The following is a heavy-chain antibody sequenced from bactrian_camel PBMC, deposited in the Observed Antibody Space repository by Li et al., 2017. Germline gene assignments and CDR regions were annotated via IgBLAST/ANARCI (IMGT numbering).Heavy chain of an antibody. CDR3: AADYFWASRCRLRTDFGY. J-gene: IGHJ6*01. D-gene: IGHD1*01. Sequence: HVQLVESGGGSVQAGGSLRLSCSASRNSKRRHCMGWFRQAPGKEPEGVAAQRDAATYYADSVKGRFSISQDSAKKTLFLQMNSLKPEDTAMYYCAADYFWASRCRLRTDFGYRGRGTQVTVS. CDR1: RNSKRRHC. CDR2: QRDAAT. V-gene: IGHV3S53*01.